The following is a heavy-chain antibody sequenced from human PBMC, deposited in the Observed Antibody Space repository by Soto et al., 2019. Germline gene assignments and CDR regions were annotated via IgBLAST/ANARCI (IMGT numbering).Heavy chain of an antibody. Sequence: ASVKVSCKASGYTFTSYGISWVRQAPGQGLEWMGWISAYNGNTNYAQKLQGRVTMTTDTSTSTAYMELRSLRSDDTAVYYCATVVPAAMYFDYWGQGTLVTVSS. J-gene: IGHJ4*02. V-gene: IGHV1-18*01. D-gene: IGHD2-2*01. CDR3: ATVVPAAMYFDY. CDR2: ISAYNGNT. CDR1: GYTFTSYG.